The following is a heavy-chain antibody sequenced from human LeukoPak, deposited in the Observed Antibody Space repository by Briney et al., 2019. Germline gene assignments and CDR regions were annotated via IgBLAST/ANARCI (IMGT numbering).Heavy chain of an antibody. J-gene: IGHJ4*02. D-gene: IGHD6-19*01. CDR2: IIPIFGTA. CDR3: AREAAVAGTEY. V-gene: IGHV1-69*06. Sequence: SVKVSFKASGGTFSIYAISWVRQAPGQGLEWMGGIIPIFGTANYAQKFQGRVTITADKSTSTAYMELSSLRSGDTAVYYCAREAAVAGTEYWGQGTLVTVSS. CDR1: GGTFSIYA.